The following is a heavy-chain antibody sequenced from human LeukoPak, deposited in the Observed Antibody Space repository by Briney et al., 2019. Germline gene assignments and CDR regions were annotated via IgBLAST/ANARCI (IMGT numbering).Heavy chain of an antibody. J-gene: IGHJ4*02. CDR1: GFTFSRYG. CDR2: IRYDGSDK. D-gene: IGHD3-22*01. Sequence: GGSLRLSCAASGFTFSRYGMHWVRQAPGKGLEWVAFIRYDGSDKYYADSVKGRFTISRDNSKNTLYLQMNSLRAEDTAVYYCAKGAYYYDSSGHDYWGQGTLVTVSS. CDR3: AKGAYYYDSSGHDY. V-gene: IGHV3-30*02.